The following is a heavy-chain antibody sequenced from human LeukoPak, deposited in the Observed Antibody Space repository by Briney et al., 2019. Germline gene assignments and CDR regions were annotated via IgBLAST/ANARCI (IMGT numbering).Heavy chain of an antibody. Sequence: GRSLRLSCAASGFTVSSNYMSWVRQAPGKGLEWVSVIYSGGSTYYADSVKGRFTISRDNSKNTLYLQMNSLRAEDTAVYYCARDKVGYDILTGIHYYYYGMDVWGQGTTVTVSS. V-gene: IGHV3-66*01. CDR2: IYSGGST. J-gene: IGHJ6*02. D-gene: IGHD3-9*01. CDR3: ARDKVGYDILTGIHYYYYGMDV. CDR1: GFTVSSNY.